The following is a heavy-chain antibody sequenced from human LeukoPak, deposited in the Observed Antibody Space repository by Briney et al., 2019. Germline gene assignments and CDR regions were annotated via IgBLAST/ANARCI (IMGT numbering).Heavy chain of an antibody. Sequence: PSETLSLTCTVSGGSVSSGSYYWSWIRQPPGKGLEWIGYINYSGSTNYNPSLKSRVTISVDTSKKQFSLKLSSVTAADTAVYYCANRDPSSWYVYWGQGTLVTVSS. D-gene: IGHD6-13*01. V-gene: IGHV4-61*01. J-gene: IGHJ4*02. CDR3: ANRDPSSWYVY. CDR1: GGSVSSGSYY. CDR2: INYSGST.